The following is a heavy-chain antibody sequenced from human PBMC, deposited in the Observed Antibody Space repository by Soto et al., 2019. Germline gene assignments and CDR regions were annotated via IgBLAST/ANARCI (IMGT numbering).Heavy chain of an antibody. CDR2: IIPIFGTA. J-gene: IGHJ3*02. V-gene: IGHV1-69*01. CDR3: ARYYYRSGSYYNFAFDI. CDR1: GVTFSSYA. Sequence: QVQLVQSGAEEEQPGSSVKVSCKASGVTFSSYAISWVRQAPGQGLEWMGGIIPIFGTANYAQKFQGRVTISADESTSTAYMELSSLRAEDTAVYYCARYYYRSGSYYNFAFDIWGQGTMVTVSS. D-gene: IGHD3-10*01.